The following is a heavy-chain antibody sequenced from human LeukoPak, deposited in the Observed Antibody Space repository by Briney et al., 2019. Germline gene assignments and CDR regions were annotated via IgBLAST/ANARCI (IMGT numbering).Heavy chain of an antibody. J-gene: IGHJ5*02. Sequence: SETLSLTCTVSGGSISSYYWSWIRQPPGKGLEWIGYIYTSGSTNYNPSLKSRVTISVDTSKNQFSLKLGSVTAADTAVYYCARLGSSWYFWFDPWGQGTLVTVSS. CDR1: GGSISSYY. V-gene: IGHV4-4*09. CDR3: ARLGSSWYFWFDP. D-gene: IGHD6-13*01. CDR2: IYTSGST.